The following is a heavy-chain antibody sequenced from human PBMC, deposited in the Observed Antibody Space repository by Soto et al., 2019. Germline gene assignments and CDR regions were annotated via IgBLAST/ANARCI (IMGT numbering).Heavy chain of an antibody. Sequence: GGSLRLSCAASGFTFSNAWMSWVRQAPGKGLEWVGRIKSKTDGGTTDYAAPVKGRFTISRDDSRNTLYLQMNSLKTEDTAVYYCTTDQLVYYDFWSGSPSYYYGMDVWGQGTTVTVSS. CDR1: GFTFSNAW. J-gene: IGHJ6*02. V-gene: IGHV3-15*01. CDR2: IKSKTDGGTT. D-gene: IGHD3-3*01. CDR3: TTDQLVYYDFWSGSPSYYYGMDV.